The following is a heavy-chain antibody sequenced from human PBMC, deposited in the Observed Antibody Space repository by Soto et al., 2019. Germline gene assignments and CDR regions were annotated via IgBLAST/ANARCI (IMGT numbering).Heavy chain of an antibody. J-gene: IGHJ3*02. V-gene: IGHV3-73*01. CDR3: IAARPGAFDI. D-gene: IGHD6-6*01. CDR1: GFTFSGSA. Sequence: GGSLRLSCAASGFTFSGSAMHWVRQASGKGLEWVGRIRSKANSYATAYAASVKGRFTISRDDSKNTAYLQMNSLKTEDMAVYYCIAARPGAFDIWGQGTMVTVSS. CDR2: IRSKANSYAT.